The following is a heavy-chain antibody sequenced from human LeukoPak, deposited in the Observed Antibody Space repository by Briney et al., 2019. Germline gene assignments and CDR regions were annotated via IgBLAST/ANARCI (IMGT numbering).Heavy chain of an antibody. CDR3: AKNNAGHQLVPFYFDS. D-gene: IGHD2-2*01. Sequence: GGSLRLSCAASGFTFSSYAMSWVRQAPGKGLEWVSAISGSGGSTYYADSVKGRFTISRDNSKDTLYLQMNSLRAEDTAVYYCAKNNAGHQLVPFYFDSWGKGTWSPSPQ. V-gene: IGHV3-23*01. J-gene: IGHJ4*02. CDR2: ISGSGGST. CDR1: GFTFSSYA.